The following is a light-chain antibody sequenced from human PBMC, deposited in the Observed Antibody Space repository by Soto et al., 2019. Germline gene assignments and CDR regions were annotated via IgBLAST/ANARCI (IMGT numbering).Light chain of an antibody. J-gene: IGKJ5*01. CDR1: QNINNY. CDR3: QQYENLPT. Sequence: DVQMTQSPSSLSASVGDRVTITWQASQNINNYLNWYQQKPGRAPKLLIYDASNLEAGVPSRFRGSGSGTDFTFTISRLQPEDIATYYCQQYENLPTFGQGTRLAI. V-gene: IGKV1-33*01. CDR2: DAS.